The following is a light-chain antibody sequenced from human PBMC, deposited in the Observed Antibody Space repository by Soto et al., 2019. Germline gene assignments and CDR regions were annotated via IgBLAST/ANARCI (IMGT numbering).Light chain of an antibody. CDR3: SSYKSSSTLPHV. Sequence: QSALTQPASLSGSPGQSITISGTGTSSDVGGYNLVSWYQQYPDKSPKLIIFYVNTRPPGLPNRFSGSKSGNTASLTSSGLQAEDEADYYCSSYKSSSTLPHVSGPGTKLTVL. CDR2: YVN. V-gene: IGLV2-14*01. J-gene: IGLJ1*01. CDR1: SSDVGGYNL.